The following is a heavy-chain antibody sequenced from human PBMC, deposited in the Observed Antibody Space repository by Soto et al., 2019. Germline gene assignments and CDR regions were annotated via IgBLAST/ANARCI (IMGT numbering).Heavy chain of an antibody. Sequence: LSLTCAVYGGSFSGYYRSWIRQPPGKGLAWIGEINHSGSTNYNPSLKSRVTISVDTSKNQFSLKMSSVTAADTAVYYCARGLCYGYVWGSYRHANWFDPWGQGTLVTVSS. D-gene: IGHD3-16*02. J-gene: IGHJ5*02. CDR2: INHSGST. V-gene: IGHV4-34*01. CDR1: GGSFSGYY. CDR3: ARGLCYGYVWGSYRHANWFDP.